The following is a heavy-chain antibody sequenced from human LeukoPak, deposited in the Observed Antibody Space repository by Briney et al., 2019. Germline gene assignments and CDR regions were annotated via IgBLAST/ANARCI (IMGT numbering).Heavy chain of an antibody. J-gene: IGHJ4*02. Sequence: SETLSLTCTVSGGSISSGGYYWSWIRQHPGKGLEWIGYIYYSGSTYYNPSLKSLVTISVDTSKNQFSLKLSSVTAADTAVYYCARIYYDILTGYVTFDYWGQGTLVTVSS. CDR2: IYYSGST. D-gene: IGHD3-9*01. V-gene: IGHV4-31*01. CDR3: ARIYYDILTGYVTFDY. CDR1: GGSISSGGYY.